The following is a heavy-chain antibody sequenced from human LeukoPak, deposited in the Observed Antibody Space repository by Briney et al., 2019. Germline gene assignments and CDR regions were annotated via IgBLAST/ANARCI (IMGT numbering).Heavy chain of an antibody. CDR1: GYTLTELS. V-gene: IGHV1-24*01. D-gene: IGHD3-16*01. J-gene: IGHJ2*01. Sequence: ASVKVSCKVSGYTLTELSMHWVRQAPGKGLEWMGGFDPEDGETIYAQKFQGRVTMTEDTSTDTAYMELSSLRSEDTAVYYCATPGGVGLYFDLWGRSTLVTVSS. CDR3: ATPGGVGLYFDL. CDR2: FDPEDGET.